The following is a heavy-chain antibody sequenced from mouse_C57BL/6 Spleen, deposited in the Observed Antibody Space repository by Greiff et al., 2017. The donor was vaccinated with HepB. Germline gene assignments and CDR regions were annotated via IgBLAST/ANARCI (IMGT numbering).Heavy chain of an antibody. J-gene: IGHJ3*01. CDR2: ISGGGGNT. CDR1: GFTFSSYT. Sequence: VQLKESGGGLVKPGGSLKLSCAASGFTFSSYTMSWVRQTPEKRLEWVATISGGGGNTYYPDSVKGRFTLSRDNAKNTLYLPMSSLRSEDTALYYCARLGDGYYFFAYWGQGTLVTVSA. CDR3: ARLGDGYYFFAY. V-gene: IGHV5-9*01. D-gene: IGHD2-3*01.